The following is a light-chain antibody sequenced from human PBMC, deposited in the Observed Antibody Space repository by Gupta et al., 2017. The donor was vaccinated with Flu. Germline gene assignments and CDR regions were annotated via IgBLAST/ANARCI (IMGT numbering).Light chain of an antibody. Sequence: SALTQPASVSGSPGQSITISCTGTSNDVGGYNFVSWYQQHPIKPHRLLVYEVSNRPAGVTRRFSGSKSGNTASLTISGLPAEDEDNYYSCSYTTSYTLVFGGGTKLTVL. CDR2: EVS. CDR1: SNDVGGYNF. V-gene: IGLV2-14*01. CDR3: CSYTTSYTLV. J-gene: IGLJ3*02.